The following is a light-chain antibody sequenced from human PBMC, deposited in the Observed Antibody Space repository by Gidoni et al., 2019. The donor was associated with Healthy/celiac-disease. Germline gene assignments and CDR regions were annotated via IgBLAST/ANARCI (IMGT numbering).Light chain of an antibody. CDR3: QVWDSSTAV. J-gene: IGLJ1*01. Sequence: SYELTQPLSASVALGQTARITCGGNNIGSKNMHWNQQKPGQAPVLVIYRDSNRPSGIPERFSGSNSGNTATLTISRAQAGDEADYYCQVWDSSTAVFGTVTKVTVL. CDR1: NIGSKN. V-gene: IGLV3-9*01. CDR2: RDS.